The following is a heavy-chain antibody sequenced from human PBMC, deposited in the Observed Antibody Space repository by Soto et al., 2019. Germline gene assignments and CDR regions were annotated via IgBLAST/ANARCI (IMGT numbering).Heavy chain of an antibody. CDR2: INHSGST. J-gene: IGHJ5*02. CDR3: ARGRYCSSTSCYWFWFDP. V-gene: IGHV4-34*01. Sequence: PSETLSLTCAVYGGSFSGYYWSWIRQPPGKGLEWIGEINHSGSTNYNPSLKSRVTISVDTSKNQFSLKLSSVTAADTAVYYCARGRYCSSTSCYWFWFDPWDQGTLVTVSS. CDR1: GGSFSGYY. D-gene: IGHD2-2*01.